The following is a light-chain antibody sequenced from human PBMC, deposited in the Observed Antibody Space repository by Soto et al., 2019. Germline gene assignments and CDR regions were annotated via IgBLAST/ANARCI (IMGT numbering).Light chain of an antibody. J-gene: IGLJ1*01. CDR3: SSYTSSSTLYV. CDR1: RSDVGGYNY. Sequence: QSALTQPACVSGSHGQSITISCTGTRSDVGGYNYVSWYQQHPGKAPKLMIYEVSNRPSGVSNRFSGSKSGNTASLTISGLQAEDEADYYCSSYTSSSTLYVFGTGTKLTAL. V-gene: IGLV2-14*01. CDR2: EVS.